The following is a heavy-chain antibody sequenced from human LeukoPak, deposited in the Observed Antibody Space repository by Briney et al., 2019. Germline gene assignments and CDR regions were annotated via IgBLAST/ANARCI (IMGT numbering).Heavy chain of an antibody. V-gene: IGHV3-30*18. CDR2: ISYDGSNK. Sequence: GGSLRLSCAASGFTFSSYGMHWVRQAPGKGLEWVAVISYDGSNKYYADSVKGRFTISRDNSKNTLYLQMNSLRAEDTAVYYCAKDGAGGSLFDYWGQGTLVTVSS. J-gene: IGHJ4*02. CDR1: GFTFSSYG. CDR3: AKDGAGGSLFDY. D-gene: IGHD1-26*01.